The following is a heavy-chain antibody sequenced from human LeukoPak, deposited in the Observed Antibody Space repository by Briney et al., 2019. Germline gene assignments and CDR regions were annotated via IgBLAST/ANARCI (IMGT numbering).Heavy chain of an antibody. D-gene: IGHD4-11*01. J-gene: IGHJ4*02. Sequence: PSETLSLTCAVYGGSFSGYYWSWIRQPPGKGLEWIGEINHSGSTNHNPSLKSRVTISVDTSKNQFSLKLSSVTAADTAVYYCASSYTPPAYYFDYWGQGTLVTVSS. CDR2: INHSGST. V-gene: IGHV4-34*01. CDR1: GGSFSGYY. CDR3: ASSYTPPAYYFDY.